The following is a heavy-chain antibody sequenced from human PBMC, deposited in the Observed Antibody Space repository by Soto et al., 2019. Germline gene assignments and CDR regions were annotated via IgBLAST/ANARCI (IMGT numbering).Heavy chain of an antibody. Sequence: PGGSLRLSCAASGFTFSSYGMHWVRQAPGKGLEWVAVISYDGSNKYYADSVKGQFTISRDNSKNTLYLQMNSLRAEDTAVYYCATQNYYGSGSYSDPIDYWGQGTLVTVSS. V-gene: IGHV3-30*03. J-gene: IGHJ4*02. CDR1: GFTFSSYG. CDR2: ISYDGSNK. D-gene: IGHD3-10*01. CDR3: ATQNYYGSGSYSDPIDY.